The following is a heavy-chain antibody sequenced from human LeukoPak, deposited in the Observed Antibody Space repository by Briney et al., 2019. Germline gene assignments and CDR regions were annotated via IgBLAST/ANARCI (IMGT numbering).Heavy chain of an antibody. Sequence: GASVKVSCKASGYTFTSYYMHWVRQAPGQGLEWMGIINPSGGSTSYAQKFQGRVTMTRDTSTSTVYMELSSPRSEDTAVYYCARIAASGVYDYWGQGTLVTVSS. D-gene: IGHD2-15*01. V-gene: IGHV1-46*03. J-gene: IGHJ4*02. CDR3: ARIAASGVYDY. CDR1: GYTFTSYY. CDR2: INPSGGST.